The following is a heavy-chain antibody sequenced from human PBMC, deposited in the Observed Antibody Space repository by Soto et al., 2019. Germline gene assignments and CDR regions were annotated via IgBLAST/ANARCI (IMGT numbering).Heavy chain of an antibody. CDR1: GGSFSGYY. D-gene: IGHD6-19*01. CDR2: INHSGST. V-gene: IGHV4-34*01. J-gene: IGHJ4*02. Sequence: PSETLSVTCAVYGGSFSGYYWSWIRQPPGKGLEWIGEINHSGSTNYNPSLKSRVTISVDTSKNQFSLKLSSVTAADTAVYYCARGRRGWFFSYWGQGTLVTVSS. CDR3: ARGRRGWFFSY.